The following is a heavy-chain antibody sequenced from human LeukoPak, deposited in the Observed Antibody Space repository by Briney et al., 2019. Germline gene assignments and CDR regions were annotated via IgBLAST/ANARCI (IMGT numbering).Heavy chain of an antibody. CDR1: GGSISSYY. CDR3: LITMVRGAPNYYNYGMDV. Sequence: SETLSLTCTVSGGSISSYYWSWIRQPAGKGLEWIGRIYTSGSTNYNPSLKSRVTMSVDTSKNQFSLKLSSVTAADTAVYYCLITMVRGAPNYYNYGMDVWGQGTTVTVSS. CDR2: IYTSGST. D-gene: IGHD3-10*01. V-gene: IGHV4-4*07. J-gene: IGHJ6*02.